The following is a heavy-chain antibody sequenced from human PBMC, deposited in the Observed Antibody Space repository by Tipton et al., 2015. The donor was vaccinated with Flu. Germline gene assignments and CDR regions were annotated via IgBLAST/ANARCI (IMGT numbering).Heavy chain of an antibody. Sequence: TLSLTCVFYGGSFSDYYWSWVRQSPEKGLEWIGEVNHSGSTNYNPSLKSRVTISVDKSKKQFSLKVSSVTAADTAVYYCAREKVSLISVAGEVAGHDFYGMDVWGQGTTVIVSS. CDR2: VNHSGST. D-gene: IGHD6-19*01. V-gene: IGHV4-34*01. CDR3: AREKVSLISVAGEVAGHDFYGMDV. J-gene: IGHJ6*02. CDR1: GGSFSDYY.